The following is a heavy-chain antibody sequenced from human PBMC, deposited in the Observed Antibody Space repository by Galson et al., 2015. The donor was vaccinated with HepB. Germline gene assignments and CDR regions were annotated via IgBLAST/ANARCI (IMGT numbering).Heavy chain of an antibody. CDR2: IFYSGNT. CDR3: ARHFMGVDTAMVIDY. Sequence: SETLSLTCTVSDGSISSSRYYWGWIRQPPGKGLEWIGHIFYSGNTYYTPSLRGRVTISLDTSKNQFSLKLTSATAADTAFYYCARHFMGVDTAMVIDYWGQGTLVTVSS. D-gene: IGHD5-18*01. CDR1: DGSISSSRYY. J-gene: IGHJ4*02. V-gene: IGHV4-39*01.